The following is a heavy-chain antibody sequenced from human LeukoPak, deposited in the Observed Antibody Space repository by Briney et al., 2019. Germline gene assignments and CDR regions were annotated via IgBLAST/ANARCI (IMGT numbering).Heavy chain of an antibody. D-gene: IGHD6-19*01. V-gene: IGHV4-59*01. CDR2: IYYSGST. Sequence: PSETLSLTCTVSGGSISSYYWSWIRQPPGKGLEWIGYIYYSGSTNYNPSLKSRVTISVDTSKNQFSLKLSSVTAADTAVYYCARDRGSGWRGGIDYWGQGTLVTVSS. J-gene: IGHJ4*02. CDR1: GGSISSYY. CDR3: ARDRGSGWRGGIDY.